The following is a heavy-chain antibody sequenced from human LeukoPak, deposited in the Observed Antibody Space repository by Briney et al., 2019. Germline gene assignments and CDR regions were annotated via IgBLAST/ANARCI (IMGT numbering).Heavy chain of an antibody. Sequence: GESLKISCKGSGYSFTSYWIGWVRQMPGKGLGWMGIIYPGDSDTRYSPSFQGQVTISADKSISTAYLQWSSLKASDTAMYYCASQTRRYYYGMDVWGQGTTVTVSS. CDR2: IYPGDSDT. J-gene: IGHJ6*02. V-gene: IGHV5-51*01. CDR1: GYSFTSYW. CDR3: ASQTRRYYYGMDV.